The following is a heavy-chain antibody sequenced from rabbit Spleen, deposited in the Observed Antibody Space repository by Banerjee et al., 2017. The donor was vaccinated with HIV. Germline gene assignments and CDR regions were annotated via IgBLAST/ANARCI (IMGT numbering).Heavy chain of an antibody. Sequence: QSLEESGGDLVKPGASLTLTCTASGFSFSGVYIYWVRQAPGEGLEWIACIYAGSSDSTYYASWAKGRFTISKTSSTTVTLQMTSLTVADTATYFCARDLENYAGSNCLDLWGPGTLVTVS. CDR3: ARDLENYAGSNCLDL. CDR2: IYAGSSDST. V-gene: IGHV1S40*01. CDR1: GFSFSGVY. J-gene: IGHJ4*01. D-gene: IGHD4-2*01.